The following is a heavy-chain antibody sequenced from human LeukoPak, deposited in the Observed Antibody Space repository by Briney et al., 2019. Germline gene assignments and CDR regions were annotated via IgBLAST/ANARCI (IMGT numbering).Heavy chain of an antibody. CDR3: VRDGDAYNFDY. V-gene: IGHV3-74*01. D-gene: IGHD5-24*01. CDR2: IIRDGSHT. J-gene: IGHJ4*02. Sequence: GGSLRLSCAASGFTFTTYWMHWVRQAPGKGLVWVSRIIRDGSHTDYAGSVEGRFTISRDNARNTLYLQMNSLRAEGTAIYYCVRDGDAYNFDYWGQGTLVTVSS. CDR1: GFTFTTYW.